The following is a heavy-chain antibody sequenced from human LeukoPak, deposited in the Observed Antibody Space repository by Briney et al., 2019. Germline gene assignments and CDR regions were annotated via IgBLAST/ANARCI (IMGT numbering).Heavy chain of an antibody. D-gene: IGHD6-6*01. J-gene: IGHJ4*02. CDR3: ARGYGSSRGWY. V-gene: IGHV3-74*01. CDR2: INSDGSST. CDR1: GFTFSSYW. Sequence: GGSLRLSCAASGFTFSSYWMHWVRQAPGKGLVWVSRINSDGSSTSYADSVKGRFTISRDNAKNTLYLQMNSLRAEDTAVYYCARGYGSSRGWYWGQGTLDTVSS.